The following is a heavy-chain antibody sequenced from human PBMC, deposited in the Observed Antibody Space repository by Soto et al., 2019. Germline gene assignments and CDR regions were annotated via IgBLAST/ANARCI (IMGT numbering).Heavy chain of an antibody. CDR1: GFTFSSYW. Sequence: PGGSLRLSCAASGFTFSSYWMSWVRQAPGKGLEWVANIKQDGSEKYYVDSVKGRFTISRDNAKNSLYLQMNSLRAEDTAVYYCARGAPGIQYYFDYWGQGSLVTVSS. D-gene: IGHD6-13*01. V-gene: IGHV3-7*01. CDR2: IKQDGSEK. J-gene: IGHJ4*02. CDR3: ARGAPGIQYYFDY.